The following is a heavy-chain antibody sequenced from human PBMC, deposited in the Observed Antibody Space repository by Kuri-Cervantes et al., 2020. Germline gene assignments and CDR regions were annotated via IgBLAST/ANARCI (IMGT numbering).Heavy chain of an antibody. V-gene: IGHV4-34*01. CDR1: GGSFSGYY. J-gene: IGHJ6*02. D-gene: IGHD6-13*01. CDR2: INHSGSA. Sequence: SETLSLTCAVYGGSFSGYYWSWIHQPPGKGLEWIGEINHSGSANYNPSLKSRVTISVDTSKNQFSLKLSSVTAADTAVYYCATLHDAYSSSWYGYYYYGMDAWGQGTTVTVSS. CDR3: ATLHDAYSSSWYGYYYYGMDA.